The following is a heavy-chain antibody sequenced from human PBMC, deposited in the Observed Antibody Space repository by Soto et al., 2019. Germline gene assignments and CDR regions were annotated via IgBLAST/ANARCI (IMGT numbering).Heavy chain of an antibody. CDR2: ISWNSGSI. J-gene: IGHJ6*03. D-gene: IGHD3-10*01. CDR1: GFTFDDYA. V-gene: IGHV3-9*01. Sequence: EVQLVESGGGLVQHGRSLRLCCAASGFTFDDYAMHWVRQTPGKGLEWVSGISWNSGSIGYADSVKGRFTISRDNAKNSLYLQMNSLRPEDTALYNCAKGWRFGELSGYMDVWSKGTTVTVSS. CDR3: AKGWRFGELSGYMDV.